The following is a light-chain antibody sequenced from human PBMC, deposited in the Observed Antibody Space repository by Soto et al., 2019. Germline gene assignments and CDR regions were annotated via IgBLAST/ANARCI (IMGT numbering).Light chain of an antibody. J-gene: IGKJ4*01. CDR2: GAS. CDR1: QSVSSSY. Sequence: EIVLTQSPGTLSLSPGERATLSCRASQSVSSSYLAWYQQKPGQAPRRLIYGASSRATGIPDRFSGSGSGKDFTLTLSRLEPEDFAVYYCQQYGSSPPMTFGGGTKVEIK. V-gene: IGKV3-20*01. CDR3: QQYGSSPPMT.